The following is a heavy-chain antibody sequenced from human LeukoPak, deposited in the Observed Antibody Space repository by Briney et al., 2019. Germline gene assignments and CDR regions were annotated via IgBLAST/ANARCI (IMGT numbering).Heavy chain of an antibody. J-gene: IGHJ4*02. CDR1: GGSISSGSYY. Sequence: PSETLSLTCTVSGGSISSGSYYWSWIRQPAGKGLEWIGRIYTSGSTNYNPSLKSRVTISVDTSRNQFSLNLRSVTAADTAVYYCVFTEEYGNYVYWGQGTPIIVSS. CDR3: VFTEEYGNYVY. CDR2: IYTSGST. D-gene: IGHD4-17*01. V-gene: IGHV4-61*02.